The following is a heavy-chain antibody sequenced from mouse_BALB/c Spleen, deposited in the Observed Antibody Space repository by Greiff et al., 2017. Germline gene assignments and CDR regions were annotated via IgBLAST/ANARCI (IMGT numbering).Heavy chain of an antibody. Sequence: EVKLVESGGGLVKPGGSLKLSCAASGFTFSSYAMSWVRQTPEKRLEWVASISSGGSTYYSDSVKCRFTISSDNTRNILYLQMSSLRTEDTAMLYCSGGGDGYSWYFDVWGEGTTVTVSS. J-gene: IGHJ1*01. D-gene: IGHD2-3*01. CDR1: GFTFSSYA. CDR3: SGGGDGYSWYFDV. CDR2: ISSGGST. V-gene: IGHV5-6-5*01.